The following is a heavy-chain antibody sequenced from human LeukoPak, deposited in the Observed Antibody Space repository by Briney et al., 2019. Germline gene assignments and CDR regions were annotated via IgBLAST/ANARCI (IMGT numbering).Heavy chain of an antibody. J-gene: IGHJ6*02. CDR1: GGTFSSYA. V-gene: IGHV1-69*06. CDR3: ARGLGIAAAGHYYYYYGMDV. D-gene: IGHD6-13*01. Sequence: GASVKVSCKASGGTFSSYAISWVRQAPGQGLEWMGGIIPIFGTANYAQKFQGRVTITADKSTSTAYMELSSLRSEDTAVYYCARGLGIAAAGHYYYYYGMDVWGQGTTVTVSS. CDR2: IIPIFGTA.